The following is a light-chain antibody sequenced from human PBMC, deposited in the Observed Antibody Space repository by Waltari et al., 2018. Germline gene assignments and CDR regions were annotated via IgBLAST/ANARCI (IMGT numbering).Light chain of an antibody. CDR3: QQYDSLPLT. Sequence: DIQMTQSPSSLSASVGDRFTITCQASEDISDFLNWYQHKPGKAPKLLFYDTPNLEIGVPSRFSGSGSGTDFSFTISSLQPEDLATYYCQQYDSLPLTFGGGSKVEI. J-gene: IGKJ4*01. CDR2: DTP. V-gene: IGKV1-33*01. CDR1: EDISDF.